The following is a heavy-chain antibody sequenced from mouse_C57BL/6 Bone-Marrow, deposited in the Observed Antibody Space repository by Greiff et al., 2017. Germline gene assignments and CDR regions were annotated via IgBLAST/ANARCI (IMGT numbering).Heavy chain of an antibody. V-gene: IGHV5-9-1*02. CDR2: ISSGGDYI. D-gene: IGHD1-1*01. J-gene: IGHJ1*03. CDR1: GFTFSSYA. CDR3: TRGGYYGSRSLWYFDV. Sequence: EVKLVESGEGLVKPGGSLKLSCAASGFTFSSYAMSWVRQTPEKRLEWVAYISSGGDYIYYADTVKGRFTISRDNARNTLYLQMSSLKSEDTAMYYCTRGGYYGSRSLWYFDVWGTGTTVTVSS.